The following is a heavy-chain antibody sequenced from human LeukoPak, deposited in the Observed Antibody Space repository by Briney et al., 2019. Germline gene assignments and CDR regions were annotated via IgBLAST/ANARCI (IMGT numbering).Heavy chain of an antibody. CDR3: ATGIQLSPAASFYFDY. CDR2: INPSGGST. J-gene: IGHJ4*02. CDR1: GYTFTSYY. D-gene: IGHD5-18*01. V-gene: IGHV1-46*01. Sequence: ASVKVSCKASGYTFTSYYMHWVRQAPGQGLEWMGIINPSGGSTSYAQKFQGRVTMTRDTSTSTVYMELSSLRSEDTAVYYCATGIQLSPAASFYFDYWGQGTLVTVSP.